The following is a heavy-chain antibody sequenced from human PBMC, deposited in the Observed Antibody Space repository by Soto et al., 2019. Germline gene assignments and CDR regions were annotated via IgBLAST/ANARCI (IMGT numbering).Heavy chain of an antibody. V-gene: IGHV4-4*02. CDR1: GGSISSSNW. J-gene: IGHJ5*02. Sequence: SETLSLTCAVSGGSISSSNWWSWVRQPPGKGLEGIGEIYHSGSTNYNPSLKSRVTISVDKSKNQLSLKLSSVTAADTAVYYCARDRQLWLRQYWFDPWGQGTLVTVSS. CDR2: IYHSGST. CDR3: ARDRQLWLRQYWFDP. D-gene: IGHD5-18*01.